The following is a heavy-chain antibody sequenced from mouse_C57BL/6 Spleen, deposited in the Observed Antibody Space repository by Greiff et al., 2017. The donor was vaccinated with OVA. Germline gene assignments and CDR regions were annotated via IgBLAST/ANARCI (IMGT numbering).Heavy chain of an antibody. CDR3: ARITYYYAMDY. D-gene: IGHD1-3*01. V-gene: IGHV1-80*01. CDR1: GYAFSSYW. CDR2: IYPGDGDT. Sequence: QVHVKQSGAELVKPGASVKISCKASGYAFSSYWMNWVKQRPGKGLEWIGQIYPGDGDTNYNGKFKGKATLTADKSSSTAYMQLSSLTSEDSAVYFCARITYYYAMDYWGQGTSVTVSS. J-gene: IGHJ4*01.